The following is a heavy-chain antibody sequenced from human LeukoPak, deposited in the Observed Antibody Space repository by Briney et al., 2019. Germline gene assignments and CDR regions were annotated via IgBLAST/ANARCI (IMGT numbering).Heavy chain of an antibody. CDR3: ATGYGDSRYWADAFDI. CDR1: GYTFTSYY. J-gene: IGHJ3*02. D-gene: IGHD4-17*01. Sequence: ASVKVSCKASGYTFTSYYMHWVRQAPGQGLEWMGIINPSGGSTSYAQKFQGRVTMTRDTSTSTVYMELSSLRSEDTAVYYCATGYGDSRYWADAFDIWGQGTMVTVSS. V-gene: IGHV1-46*01. CDR2: INPSGGST.